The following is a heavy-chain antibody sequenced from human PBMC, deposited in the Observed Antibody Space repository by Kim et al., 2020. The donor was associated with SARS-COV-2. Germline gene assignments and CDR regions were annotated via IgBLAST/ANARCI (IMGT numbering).Heavy chain of an antibody. D-gene: IGHD3-10*01. J-gene: IGHJ3*02. Sequence: SYAQKFQGRVTMTRDTSTSTVYMELSSLRSEDTAVYYCSITLGEAPAFDIWGQGTMVTVSS. V-gene: IGHV1-46*01. CDR3: SITLGEAPAFDI.